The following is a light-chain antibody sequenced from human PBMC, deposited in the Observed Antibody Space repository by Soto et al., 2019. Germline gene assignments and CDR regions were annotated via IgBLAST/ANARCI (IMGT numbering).Light chain of an antibody. V-gene: IGKV3-20*01. CDR3: QQYGTSTQT. CDR1: QSVSSGY. J-gene: IGKJ1*01. CDR2: GSS. Sequence: EIVLTQSTGTLSLSPGERATLSCRASQSVSSGYLAWYQQKPGQAPRLLIYGSSSRATGTPDRFSGSGSGTDFTLTVSRLEPEDFAVYYCQQYGTSTQTFGQGTQVDIK.